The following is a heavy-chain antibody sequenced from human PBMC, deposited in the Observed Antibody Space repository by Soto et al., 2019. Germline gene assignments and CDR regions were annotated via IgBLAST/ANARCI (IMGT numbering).Heavy chain of an antibody. CDR2: IYPGDSDT. V-gene: IGHV5-51*01. Sequence: EVQLVQSGAEVKKPGESLKISCKGSGYSFTSYWIGWVRQMPGKGLEWMGIIYPGDSDTRYSPSFQGQVTISADKSISTAYLQWSSLKASDTAMYYCARQLSFGGELLNWFDPWGQGTLVTVSS. CDR3: ARQLSFGGELLNWFDP. D-gene: IGHD1-26*01. CDR1: GYSFTSYW. J-gene: IGHJ5*02.